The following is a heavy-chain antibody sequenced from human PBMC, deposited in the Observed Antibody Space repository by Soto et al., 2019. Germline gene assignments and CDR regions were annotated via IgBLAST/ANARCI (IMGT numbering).Heavy chain of an antibody. CDR1: GGSFSDYY. V-gene: IGHV4-34*01. D-gene: IGHD4-17*01. CDR2: INHSGAT. Sequence: QAQLQQWGAGLLKPSETLSLTCPVSGGSFSDYYWSWIRQPPGKGLGWIGEINHSGATKCNPSRTSRVTISVDTSMNQFSLRLSSVTAADTALYYCARGSDRAVTSYYMDVWGKGTTVTVSS. CDR3: ARGSDRAVTSYYMDV. J-gene: IGHJ6*03.